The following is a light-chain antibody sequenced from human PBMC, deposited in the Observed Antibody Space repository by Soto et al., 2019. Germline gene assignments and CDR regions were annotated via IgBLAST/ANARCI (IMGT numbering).Light chain of an antibody. Sequence: ETVMTQSPPTLPLSPGERAIVSCRASQSIVTYLAWYQQKPGQAPRLLIYGASTRATGIPARFSGSGSGTDFSLTISSLQSEDFAVYYCQQYHKWPITFGQGTRLEI. V-gene: IGKV3-15*01. CDR1: QSIVTY. CDR2: GAS. CDR3: QQYHKWPIT. J-gene: IGKJ5*01.